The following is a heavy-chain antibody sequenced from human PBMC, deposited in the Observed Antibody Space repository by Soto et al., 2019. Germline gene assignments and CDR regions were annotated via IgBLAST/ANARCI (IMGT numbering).Heavy chain of an antibody. CDR1: GFAFSTYA. D-gene: IGHD6-13*01. V-gene: IGHV3-23*01. CDR3: AKVTKRAAAGRYEYYKYGMDV. CDR2: ISRIGGSS. J-gene: IGHJ6*02. Sequence: PGGSLRLSCAASGFAFSTYAMTWVRQGPGKGLEWASVISRIGGSSYYAASVKGRFTISRDNSKNTLFLQMNGLRAEDPAVYYCAKVTKRAAAGRYEYYKYGMDVWGQGTTVTVSS.